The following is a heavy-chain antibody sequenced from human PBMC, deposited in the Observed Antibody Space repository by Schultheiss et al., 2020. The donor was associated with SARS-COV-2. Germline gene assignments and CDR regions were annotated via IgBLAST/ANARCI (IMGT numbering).Heavy chain of an antibody. CDR1: GGSFSGYY. Sequence: SETLSLTCAVYGGSFSGYYWSWIRQPAGKGLEWIGRIYTSGSTNYNPSLKSRVTMSVDTSKNQFSLKLSSVTAADTAVYYCARGGTMVRGVIIKPNYFDYWGQGTLVTVSS. CDR3: ARGGTMVRGVIIKPNYFDY. V-gene: IGHV4-59*10. J-gene: IGHJ4*02. D-gene: IGHD3-10*01. CDR2: IYTSGST.